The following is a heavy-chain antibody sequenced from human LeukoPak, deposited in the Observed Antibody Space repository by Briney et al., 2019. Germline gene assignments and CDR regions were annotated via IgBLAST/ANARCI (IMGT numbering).Heavy chain of an antibody. V-gene: IGHV4-4*07. CDR3: AREHKDYEGDGYYYDN. Sequence: KTSETLSLTCTVSGGSISNYYWAWIRQPAGQGLDWIGRVYVGRNTDHNPSLKSRFTMSVDSSKNQFSLRLRSVTAADTAVYYCAREHKDYEGDGYYYDNWGQGTLVTVSS. J-gene: IGHJ4*02. D-gene: IGHD3-22*01. CDR1: GGSISNYY. CDR2: VYVGRNT.